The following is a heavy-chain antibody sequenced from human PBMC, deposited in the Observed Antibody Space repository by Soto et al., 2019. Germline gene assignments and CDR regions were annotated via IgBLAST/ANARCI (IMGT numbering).Heavy chain of an antibody. CDR3: ARVVGAIHYYYYYGMDV. V-gene: IGHV4-59*01. D-gene: IGHD1-26*01. CDR1: GGSISSYY. J-gene: IGHJ6*02. Sequence: QVQLQESGPGLVKPSETLSLTCTVSGGSISSYYWSWIRQPPGKGLEWIGYIYYSGSTNYNPSLKSRVTISVDTSKNQFSLKLSSVNAADTAVYYCARVVGAIHYYYYYGMDVWGQGTKVTVSS. CDR2: IYYSGST.